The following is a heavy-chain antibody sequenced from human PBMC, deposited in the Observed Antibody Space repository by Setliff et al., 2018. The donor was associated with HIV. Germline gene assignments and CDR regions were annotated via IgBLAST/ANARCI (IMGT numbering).Heavy chain of an antibody. CDR2: INPKRGDT. Sequence: ASVKVSCKASGYTFTGYFIHWVRQAPGQGLEWMGQINPKRGDTKSHHKFADRLIMSRDTSLTTVYMELTSLRSDDTAVYYCARVSSFNKIIREAFDIWGQGTLVTVSS. J-gene: IGHJ3*02. V-gene: IGHV1-2*06. CDR3: ARVSSFNKIIREAFDI. D-gene: IGHD3-10*01. CDR1: GYTFTGYF.